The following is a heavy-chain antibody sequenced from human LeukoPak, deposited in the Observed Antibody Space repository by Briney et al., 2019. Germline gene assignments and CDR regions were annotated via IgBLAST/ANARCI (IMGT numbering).Heavy chain of an antibody. CDR2: IYYSGST. D-gene: IGHD3-9*01. J-gene: IGHJ6*03. Sequence: PSETLSLTCTVSGGSISSYYWSWIRQPPGKGLEWIGYIYYSGSTNYNPSLKSRVTISVDTSKNQFSLKLSSVTAADTAVYYCARGGLPGYYLYYYYMDVWGKGTTVTISS. CDR3: ARGGLPGYYLYYYYMDV. V-gene: IGHV4-59*01. CDR1: GGSISSYY.